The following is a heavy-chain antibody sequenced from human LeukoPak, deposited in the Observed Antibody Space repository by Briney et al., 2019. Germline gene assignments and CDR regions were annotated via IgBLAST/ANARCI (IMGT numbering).Heavy chain of an antibody. CDR2: IYYSGST. V-gene: IGHV4-39*01. J-gene: IGHJ5*02. CDR1: GGSISSSSYY. CDR3: ARRRVAPRWFDP. Sequence: SETLSLTCTVSGGSISSSSYYWGWIRQPPGKGLEWIGSIYYSGSTYYNPSLKSRVTISVDTSKNQFSLKLSSVTAADTAVYYCARRRVAPRWFDPWGQGTLVTVSS. D-gene: IGHD2-15*01.